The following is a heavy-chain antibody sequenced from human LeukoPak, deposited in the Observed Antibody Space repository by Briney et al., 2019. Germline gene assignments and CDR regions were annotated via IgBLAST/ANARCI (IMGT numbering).Heavy chain of an antibody. CDR1: GFTFSSYA. CDR3: ARSNLGQLDY. CDR2: ISYDGSNK. D-gene: IGHD1-14*01. Sequence: GRSLRLSCAASGFTFSSYATHWVRQAPGKGLEWVAVISYDGSNKYYADSVKGRFTISRDNSKNMLYLQMNSLRAEDTAVYYCARSNLGQLDYWGQGTLVTVSS. V-gene: IGHV3-30*04. J-gene: IGHJ4*02.